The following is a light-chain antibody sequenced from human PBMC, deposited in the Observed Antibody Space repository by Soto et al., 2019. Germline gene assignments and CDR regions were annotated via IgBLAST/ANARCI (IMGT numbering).Light chain of an antibody. CDR1: SNDVGGYKY. CDR2: EVN. CDR3: SSYTRQSTYV. V-gene: IGLV2-14*03. Sequence: QSVLTQPASVSGSPGQSITISCTGTSNDVGGYKYVSWFQQYPGKVPKLIIYEVNDRPSGVSNRFSASKSGNTASLTISGLQAEDEADYYCSSYTRQSTYVFGTGTKLTVL. J-gene: IGLJ1*01.